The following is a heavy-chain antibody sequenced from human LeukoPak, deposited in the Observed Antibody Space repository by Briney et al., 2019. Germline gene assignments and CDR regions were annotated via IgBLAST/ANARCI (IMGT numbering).Heavy chain of an antibody. CDR3: AKDPNFYYCMDV. V-gene: IGHV3-23*01. Sequence: GGSLRLSCAASGFTFNEMNWVRQAPGKGLEWVSGISGSGGATYYADSVKGRFTISRDDPHNTLYLQMNSLRAEDTAVYFCAKDPNFYYCMDVWGKGTTVTISS. J-gene: IGHJ6*03. CDR1: GFTFNE. CDR2: ISGSGGAT.